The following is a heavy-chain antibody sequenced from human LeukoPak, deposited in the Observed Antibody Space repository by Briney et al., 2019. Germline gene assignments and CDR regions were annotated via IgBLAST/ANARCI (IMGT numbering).Heavy chain of an antibody. D-gene: IGHD5-24*01. CDR2: ISTTGGYT. V-gene: IGHV3-23*01. Sequence: GGSLRLSCVGSGFSFSTYDMGWIRQTPGKGLEWVSAISTTGGYTEDADSVKGRFTISRDNSQNTLFLQMHSLRAEDTAVYYCAKKPATIKFPFDIWGQGALVTVSP. CDR1: GFSFSTYD. CDR3: AKKPATIKFPFDI. J-gene: IGHJ4*02.